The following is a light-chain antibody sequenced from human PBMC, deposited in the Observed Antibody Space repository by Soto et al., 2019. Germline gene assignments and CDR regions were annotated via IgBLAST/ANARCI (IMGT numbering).Light chain of an antibody. V-gene: IGKV1-27*01. Sequence: DIQMTQSPSSLSASVEDRVTITCRASQGINNFVAWYQQKPGEVPKLLIYAATTLQSGVPSRFSGSGFGTDFVLTISSLEPEDVATYYCQKYDSGPLTFGGGNRVEIK. CDR1: QGINNF. J-gene: IGKJ4*01. CDR3: QKYDSGPLT. CDR2: AAT.